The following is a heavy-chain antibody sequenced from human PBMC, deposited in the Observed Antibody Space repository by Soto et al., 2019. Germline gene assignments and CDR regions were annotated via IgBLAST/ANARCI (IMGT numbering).Heavy chain of an antibody. V-gene: IGHV3-23*01. J-gene: IGHJ6*02. CDR3: AKGHSDYQGDYNYYGMDV. Sequence: EVQLLESGGGLVQPGGSLRLSCAASGFPFSSYATSWVRQAPGKGLEWVAASTGAGGSTYKVDSVKGRFTISRDNSKKTVYLQLDGLRAEDTAIYYCAKGHSDYQGDYNYYGMDVWGQGTTVTVSS. CDR1: GFPFSSYA. CDR2: STGAGGST. D-gene: IGHD4-4*01.